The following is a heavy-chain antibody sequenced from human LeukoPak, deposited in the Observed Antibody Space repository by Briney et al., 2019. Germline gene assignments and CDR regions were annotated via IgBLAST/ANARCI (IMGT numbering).Heavy chain of an antibody. D-gene: IGHD6-19*01. J-gene: IGHJ5*02. CDR3: ARDRTYFSSGWYQRGYNWFDP. Sequence: KTSETLSLTCAVYGGSFSGYSWSWIRQPPGKGLEWIGEINHSGSTNYNPSLKSRVTISVDTSKNQFSLKLSSVTAADTAVYYCARDRTYFSSGWYQRGYNWFDPWGQGTLVAVSS. CDR1: GGSFSGYS. CDR2: INHSGST. V-gene: IGHV4-34*01.